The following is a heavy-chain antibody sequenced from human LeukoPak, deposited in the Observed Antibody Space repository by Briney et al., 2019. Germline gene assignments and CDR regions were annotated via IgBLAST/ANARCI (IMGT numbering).Heavy chain of an antibody. CDR1: GYTFTGDY. J-gene: IGHJ4*02. CDR3: ARGIVGATTGD. CDR2: INPNSGGT. D-gene: IGHD1-26*01. V-gene: IGHV1-2*02. Sequence: VASVKVSCKASGYTFTGDYMHWVRQAPGQGLEWLGWINPNSGGTNYAQKFQGRVTMTRDTSISTAYMELSRLRSDDTAVYYCARGIVGATTGDWGQGTLVTVSS.